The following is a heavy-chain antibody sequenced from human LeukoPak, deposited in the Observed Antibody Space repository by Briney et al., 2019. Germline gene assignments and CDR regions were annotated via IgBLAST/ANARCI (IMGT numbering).Heavy chain of an antibody. D-gene: IGHD2-2*01. CDR2: INAGKGNT. V-gene: IGHV1-3*01. J-gene: IGHJ6*02. Sequence: ASVKVSCKAFEYTFSSYSIHWVRQAPGQRLEWMGWINAGKGNTKYSQNLQGRVTVTGDTSVSTAYMELSSLTSEDTAVYYCARGSCSSTSCFMDVWGQGTTVTVSS. CDR1: EYTFSSYS. CDR3: ARGSCSSTSCFMDV.